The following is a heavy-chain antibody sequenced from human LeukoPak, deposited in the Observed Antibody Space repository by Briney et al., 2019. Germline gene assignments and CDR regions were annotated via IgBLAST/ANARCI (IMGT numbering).Heavy chain of an antibody. CDR1: RGSVSGTTNF. J-gene: IGHJ4*02. CDR3: VRHGEDDSGYYADFFDK. CDR2: IYYRGTS. V-gene: IGHV4-39*01. Sequence: ADTLSLTCTVSRGSVSGTTNFWGWIRQPPGKGLEWIGSIYYRGTSYFNPSLKSRVTISVDTSKNQFSLKLRSVTAADTAVYYCVRHGEDDSGYYADFFDKWGQGTLVSVSA. D-gene: IGHD3-22*01.